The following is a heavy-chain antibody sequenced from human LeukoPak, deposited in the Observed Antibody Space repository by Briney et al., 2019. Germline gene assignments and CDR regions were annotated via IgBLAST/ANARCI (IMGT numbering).Heavy chain of an antibody. V-gene: IGHV3-23*01. J-gene: IGHJ4*02. D-gene: IGHD3-16*01. CDR2: ISGSGSST. CDR1: EFTFSNYA. Sequence: PGGSLRLSCAASEFTFSNYAMSWVRQAPGKGLEWVSVISGSGSSTYYADSVKGRFAISRDNSKNMLYVQMNSLRAEDSAVYYFAKGAEDYVWGSIGFCGQGILVTVSS. CDR3: AKGAEDYVWGSIGF.